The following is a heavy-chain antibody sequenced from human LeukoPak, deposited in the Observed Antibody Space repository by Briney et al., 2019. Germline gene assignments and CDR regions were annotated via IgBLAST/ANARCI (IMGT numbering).Heavy chain of an antibody. Sequence: ASVKVSCNASRYTFTGYYMHWVRQAPGQGLEWMGRINPNSGGTNYAQKFQGRVTMTRDTSISTACMELSRLRSDDTAVYYCASGGGSGSIYYYYYYMDVWGKGTTVTVSS. V-gene: IGHV1-2*06. CDR3: ASGGGSGSIYYYYYYMDV. CDR1: RYTFTGYY. D-gene: IGHD3-10*01. J-gene: IGHJ6*03. CDR2: INPNSGGT.